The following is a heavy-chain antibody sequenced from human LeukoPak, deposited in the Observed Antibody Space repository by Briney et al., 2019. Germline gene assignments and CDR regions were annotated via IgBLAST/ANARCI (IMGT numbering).Heavy chain of an antibody. CDR2: ISPSGDST. J-gene: IGHJ6*02. CDR1: GFTFSSHS. CDR3: ARDLHYWVAMDV. V-gene: IGHV3-23*01. Sequence: GGSLRLSCAASGFTFSSHSMSWVRQPPGEGLEWVAAISPSGDSTTYRDSVKGQFTISRDNSRNRLYLQMNSLRAEDTALYYCARDLHYWVAMDVWGQGTTVTVS. D-gene: IGHD2-8*02.